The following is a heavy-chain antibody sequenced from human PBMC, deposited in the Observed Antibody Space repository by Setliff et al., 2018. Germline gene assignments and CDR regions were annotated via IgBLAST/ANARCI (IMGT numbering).Heavy chain of an antibody. V-gene: IGHV4-4*07. D-gene: IGHD6-19*01. J-gene: IGHJ6*03. Sequence: SETLSLTCTVSGGSISSYYWSWIRQPAGKGLEWIGHIYIGGSANYNPSLKSRVTMSIGTSKNQFSLKLNSVTAADMAVYYCAREQWLDPPGYYYMDVWAKGTMVTVSS. CDR1: GGSISSYY. CDR3: AREQWLDPPGYYYMDV. CDR2: IYIGGSA.